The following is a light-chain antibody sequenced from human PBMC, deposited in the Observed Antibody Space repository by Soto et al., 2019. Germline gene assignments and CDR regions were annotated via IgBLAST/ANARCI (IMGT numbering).Light chain of an antibody. CDR3: AAWDDSLSGPV. J-gene: IGLJ3*02. V-gene: IGLV1-44*01. Sequence: QSVLTQPHSASGTPGQRVTISCSGSSSNIGRNSVNWYQHLPGTAPKLLIYSYNQRPSGVPDRFSGSKSDSSASLAISGLQSEDEADYYCAAWDDSLSGPVFGGGTKLTVL. CDR1: SSNIGRNS. CDR2: SYN.